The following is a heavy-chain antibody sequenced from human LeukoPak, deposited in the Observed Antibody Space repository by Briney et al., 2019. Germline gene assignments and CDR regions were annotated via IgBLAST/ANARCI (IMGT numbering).Heavy chain of an antibody. J-gene: IGHJ4*02. CDR3: VHTVLRSPDS. D-gene: IGHD3-3*01. CDR1: GFLFTTPGVG. Sequence: ESGPTLVKPTQTLTLTCTFSGFLFTTPGVGGGWVRQPPGKALEWLAHIYWDADTRYSPGLKSRLTITRDTSKNEVVLIMTNVDPADTATYYCVHTVLRSPDSWSQGTLVTVSP. V-gene: IGHV2-5*02. CDR2: IYWDADT.